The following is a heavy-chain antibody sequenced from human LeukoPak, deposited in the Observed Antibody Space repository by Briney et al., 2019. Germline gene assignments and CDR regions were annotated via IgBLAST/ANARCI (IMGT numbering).Heavy chain of an antibody. V-gene: IGHV4-34*01. CDR2: INHSGST. CDR3: ARGRDYDYVWGSYRPKYFDY. J-gene: IGHJ4*02. Sequence: SETLYLTCAVYGGSFSGYYWSWIRQPPGKGLEWIGEINHSGSTNYNPSLKSRVTISVDTSKNQFSLKLSSVTAADTAVYYCARGRDYDYVWGSYRPKYFDYWGQGTLVTVSS. D-gene: IGHD3-16*02. CDR1: GGSFSGYY.